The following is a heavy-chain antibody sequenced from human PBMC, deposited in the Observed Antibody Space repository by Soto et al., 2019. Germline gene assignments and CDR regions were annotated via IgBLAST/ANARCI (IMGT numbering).Heavy chain of an antibody. J-gene: IGHJ4*02. CDR1: GYTFTSYD. V-gene: IGHV1-8*01. CDR2: MNPNSGNT. CDR3: ARDNVENFDY. D-gene: IGHD2-8*01. Sequence: ASVKVSCKASGYTFTSYDINWVRQATGQGLERMGWMNPNSGNTDYAQKFQGRVTMTRNTSTSTAYMELRSLRSDDTAVYYCARDNVENFDYWGQGTLVTVSS.